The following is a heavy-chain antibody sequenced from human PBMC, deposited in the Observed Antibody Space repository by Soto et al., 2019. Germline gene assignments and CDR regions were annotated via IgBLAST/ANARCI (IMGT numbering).Heavy chain of an antibody. CDR1: GFTFSSYA. V-gene: IGHV3-30-3*01. CDR3: ARDGRTVAGKLSRRGRQQFDY. J-gene: IGHJ4*02. Sequence: GGSLRLSCAASGFTFSSYAMHWVRQAPGKGLEWVAVISYDGSNKYYADSVKGRFTISRDNSKNTLYLQMNSLRAEDTAVYYCARDGRTVAGKLSRRGRQQFDYWGQGTLVTVSS. D-gene: IGHD6-19*01. CDR2: ISYDGSNK.